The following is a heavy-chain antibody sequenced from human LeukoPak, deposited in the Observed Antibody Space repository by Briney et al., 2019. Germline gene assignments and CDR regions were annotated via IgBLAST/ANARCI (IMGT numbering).Heavy chain of an antibody. CDR3: TKDLGIVGTTTFDY. V-gene: IGHV3-9*01. D-gene: IGHD1-26*01. J-gene: IGHJ4*02. CDR1: GFTFNDYA. Sequence: GGSLRLSCAASGFTFNDYAMHWVRQTPGKGLEWVSGISWNSGSIGYADSVKGRFTISRDNAKNSLYLQINSLRVEDTALYYCTKDLGIVGTTTFDYWGQGTLVTVSS. CDR2: ISWNSGSI.